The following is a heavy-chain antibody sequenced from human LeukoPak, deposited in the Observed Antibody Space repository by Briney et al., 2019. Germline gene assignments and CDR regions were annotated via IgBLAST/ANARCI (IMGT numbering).Heavy chain of an antibody. Sequence: PGGSLRLSCAVSGFTFSSYEMNWVRQAPGKGLEWVSSIDSSSSFIYYADSVKGRFTISRDNAKNSLYLQMNSLRAEDTAVYYCAKKGSRIAAAGPYFDYWGQGTLVTVSS. V-gene: IGHV3-21*01. CDR3: AKKGSRIAAAGPYFDY. CDR1: GFTFSSYE. CDR2: IDSSSSFI. D-gene: IGHD6-13*01. J-gene: IGHJ4*02.